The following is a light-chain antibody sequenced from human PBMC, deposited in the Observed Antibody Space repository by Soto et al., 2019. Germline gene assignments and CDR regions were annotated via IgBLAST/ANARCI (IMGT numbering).Light chain of an antibody. CDR1: QSFGSY. CDR3: QQRRDSIT. V-gene: IGKV3-11*01. Sequence: EIVLTQSPVTLSLSPLERATLSCMASQSFGSYLAWLQQKPGQAPRLLIYDASKRATGIPGRFSGSGSGTDFILTISSLEPEDFAVYYCQQRRDSITFGQGTRLEMK. CDR2: DAS. J-gene: IGKJ5*01.